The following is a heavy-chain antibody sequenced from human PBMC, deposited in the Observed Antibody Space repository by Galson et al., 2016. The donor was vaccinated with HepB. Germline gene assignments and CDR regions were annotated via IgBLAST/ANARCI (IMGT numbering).Heavy chain of an antibody. V-gene: IGHV3-23*01. CDR3: AKDINPSATIIVVTYMDA. CDR2: ISGSGGGT. CDR1: GFTFTSYA. Sequence: SLRLSCAASGFTFTSYAMAWVRQAPGKRLEWVSSISGSGGGTSYADSVKGRFTISRDNSRNTLYLQLNSLRAEETALYYCAKDINPSATIIVVTYMDAWGKGTTVTVSS. D-gene: IGHD3-22*01. J-gene: IGHJ6*03.